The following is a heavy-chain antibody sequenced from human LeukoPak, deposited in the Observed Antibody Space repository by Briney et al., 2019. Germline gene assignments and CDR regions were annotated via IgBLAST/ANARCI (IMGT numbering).Heavy chain of an antibody. Sequence: SETLSLTCTVSGGSISSYYWSWIRQPAGKGLEWIGRIYTSGSTNYNPSLKSRVTMSVDTSKNQFSLKLSSVTAADTAVYYCARAPLVVVQTYNWFDPWGQGTLVTVSS. CDR2: IYTSGST. CDR3: ARAPLVVVQTYNWFDP. CDR1: GGSISSYY. J-gene: IGHJ5*02. V-gene: IGHV4-4*07. D-gene: IGHD2-2*01.